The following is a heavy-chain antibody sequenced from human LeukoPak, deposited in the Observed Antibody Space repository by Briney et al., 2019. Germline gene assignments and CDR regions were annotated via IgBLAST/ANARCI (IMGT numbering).Heavy chain of an antibody. CDR1: GFTFSSYA. D-gene: IGHD3-22*01. CDR3: ARGRYYDSSGYFDY. Sequence: GGSLRLSCAASGFTFSSYAMSWVRQAPGKGLEWVSAISGSGGSTYYADSVKGRFTISRDNSKNTLYLQMNSLRAEDTAVYYCARGRYYDSSGYFDYWGQGTLVTVSS. V-gene: IGHV3-23*01. CDR2: ISGSGGST. J-gene: IGHJ4*02.